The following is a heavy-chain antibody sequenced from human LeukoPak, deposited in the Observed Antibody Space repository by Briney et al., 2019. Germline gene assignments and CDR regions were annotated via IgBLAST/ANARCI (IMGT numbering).Heavy chain of an antibody. Sequence: PGGSLRLSCAASGFTFSTYSMSWVRQAPGKGLDWVASINQDGSAEYYVDSVRGRFTISRDNAKNSLYLQVNSLRVDDTAVYYCVRLFGGVATFVYWGQGTLVTVSS. CDR2: INQDGSAE. CDR1: GFTFSTYS. D-gene: IGHD5-12*01. J-gene: IGHJ4*02. V-gene: IGHV3-7*01. CDR3: VRLFGGVATFVY.